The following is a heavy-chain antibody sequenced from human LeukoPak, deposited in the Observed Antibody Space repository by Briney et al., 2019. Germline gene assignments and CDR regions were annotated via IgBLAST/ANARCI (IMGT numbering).Heavy chain of an antibody. CDR3: AKDSSSWYRGRGIGYWFDP. D-gene: IGHD6-13*01. Sequence: GGSLRLSCAASGFTFSSYAMSWVRQAPGKGLEWVSAISGSGGSTYYADSVKGRFTISRDNSKNTLYLQMNSLRAEDTAVYYCAKDSSSWYRGRGIGYWFDPWGQGTLVTVSS. CDR1: GFTFSSYA. CDR2: ISGSGGST. J-gene: IGHJ5*02. V-gene: IGHV3-23*01.